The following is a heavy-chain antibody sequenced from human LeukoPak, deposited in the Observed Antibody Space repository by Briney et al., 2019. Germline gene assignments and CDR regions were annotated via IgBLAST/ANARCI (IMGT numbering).Heavy chain of an antibody. Sequence: GGSLRLSCAASGFTFSDYTMHWVRQAPGKGLVWVSGVSGSGFSTYYADSVKGRFTISRDNSKNTLYLQMNSLRAEDTAVYYCAKDRQGSYFDYWGQGTLVTVSS. D-gene: IGHD2-15*01. CDR1: GFTFSDYT. J-gene: IGHJ4*02. CDR3: AKDRQGSYFDY. CDR2: VSGSGFST. V-gene: IGHV3-23*01.